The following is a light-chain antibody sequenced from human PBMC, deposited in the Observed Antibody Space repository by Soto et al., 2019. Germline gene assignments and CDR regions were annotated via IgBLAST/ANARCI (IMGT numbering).Light chain of an antibody. CDR2: LNSDGSH. CDR3: QTWGTGYSL. CDR1: SGHSSYT. V-gene: IGLV4-69*01. Sequence: QLVLTQSPSASASLGASVKLTCTLSSGHSSYTIAWHQQQPEKGPRYLMKLNSDGSHSKGDGIPDRFSGSSSGAERYLTISSLQSEDEADYYCQTWGTGYSLFGAGTKLTVL. J-gene: IGLJ2*01.